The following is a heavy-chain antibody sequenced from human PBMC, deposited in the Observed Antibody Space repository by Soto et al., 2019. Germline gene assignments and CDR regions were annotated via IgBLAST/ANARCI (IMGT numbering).Heavy chain of an antibody. CDR2: INSDGSST. J-gene: IGHJ6*02. Sequence: EVQLVESGGGLVQPGGSPRLSCAASGFTFSMYWMHWVRQAPGKGLVWVSRINSDGSSTSYADSVKGRFTISRDNAKNTLYLQMNSLRAEDTAVYYCARMWAVAGLYYYYGMDVWGQGTTVTVAS. D-gene: IGHD6-19*01. CDR3: ARMWAVAGLYYYYGMDV. V-gene: IGHV3-74*01. CDR1: GFTFSMYW.